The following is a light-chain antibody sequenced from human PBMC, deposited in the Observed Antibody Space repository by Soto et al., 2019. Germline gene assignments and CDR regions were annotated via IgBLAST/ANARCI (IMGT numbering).Light chain of an antibody. CDR1: QSISSW. V-gene: IGKV1-5*03. CDR3: QYYNSYWT. CDR2: KAS. J-gene: IGKJ1*01. Sequence: DIQMTQSPSTLSASVGDRVTITCRASQSISSWLAWYQQKPGKAPKLLIYKASILESGVPSSFSGSGSGTEFTLTISSLQPDDFATYYCQYYNSYWTFGQGTKVEIK.